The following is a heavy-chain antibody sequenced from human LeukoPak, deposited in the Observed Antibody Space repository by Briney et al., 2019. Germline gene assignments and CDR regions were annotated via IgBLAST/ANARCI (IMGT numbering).Heavy chain of an antibody. Sequence: GGSLRLSCAASGFTFSNTWMSWVRQAPGKGLEWVGRIKAKSDGGITDYAAPVKGRFTISRDDSRDTLYLQMNSLQTEDTAVYYCNTDIRSTSPFDYWGQGTLVTVSS. CDR3: NTDIRSTSPFDY. D-gene: IGHD2-2*01. CDR1: GFTFSNTW. J-gene: IGHJ4*02. V-gene: IGHV3-15*01. CDR2: IKAKSDGGIT.